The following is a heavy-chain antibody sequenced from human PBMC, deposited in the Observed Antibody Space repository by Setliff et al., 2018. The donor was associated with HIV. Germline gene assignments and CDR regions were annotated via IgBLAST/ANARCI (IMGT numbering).Heavy chain of an antibody. CDR1: GGSISSGSYY. Sequence: PSETLSLTCTVSGGSISSGSYYWSWIRQPAGKGLEWIGRIYTSGSTNYNPSLKSRVTISVDTSKNHFSLKLSSVTAADTAVYYCAQLGMVDDFDYWGQGTLVTVSS. J-gene: IGHJ4*02. D-gene: IGHD1-1*01. CDR2: IYTSGST. V-gene: IGHV4-61*02. CDR3: AQLGMVDDFDY.